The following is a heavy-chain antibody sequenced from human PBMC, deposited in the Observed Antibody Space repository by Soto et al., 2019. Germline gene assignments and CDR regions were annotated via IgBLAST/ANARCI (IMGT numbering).Heavy chain of an antibody. D-gene: IGHD6-13*01. J-gene: IGHJ4*02. V-gene: IGHV3-30*04. Sequence: PGGSLRLSCAASGFTFSRHAKHWVRQAPGKGLEWVAVISTDGRDKYHADSVKGRFTISRDNSKNTLYLQMNSLRAEDTAVYYCAKDHDLAAAGYYFDYWGQGTLVTVSS. CDR3: AKDHDLAAAGYYFDY. CDR1: GFTFSRHA. CDR2: ISTDGRDK.